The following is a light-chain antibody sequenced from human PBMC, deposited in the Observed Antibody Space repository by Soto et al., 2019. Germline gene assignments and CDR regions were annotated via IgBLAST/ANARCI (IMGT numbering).Light chain of an antibody. CDR3: AAWDDSLSGSVV. V-gene: IGLV1-44*01. Sequence: QLVLTQPPSASGTPGQRVTISCSGSSSNIGSSSVNWYQQLPGTAPQLLIYTNNQRPSGVPDRFSASKSGTSASLAISGLQSEDEADYYCAAWDDSLSGSVVFGGGTQLTVL. CDR1: SSNIGSSS. J-gene: IGLJ2*01. CDR2: TNN.